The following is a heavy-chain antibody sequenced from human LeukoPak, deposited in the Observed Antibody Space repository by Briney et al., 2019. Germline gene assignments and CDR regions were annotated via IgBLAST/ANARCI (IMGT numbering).Heavy chain of an antibody. V-gene: IGHV4-34*01. J-gene: IGHJ4*02. CDR2: INHSGST. CDR1: GGSFSGYY. D-gene: IGHD6-25*01. Sequence: SETLSLTCAVYGGSFSGYYWSWIRQPPGKGLEWIGEINHSGSTNYNPSLKSRVTISVDTSKNQFSLKLSSVTAADTAVYYCARLSRSGLGYWGQGTLVTVSS. CDR3: ARLSRSGLGY.